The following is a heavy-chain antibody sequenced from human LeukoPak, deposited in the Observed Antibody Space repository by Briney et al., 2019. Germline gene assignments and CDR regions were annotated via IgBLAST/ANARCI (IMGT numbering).Heavy chain of an antibody. V-gene: IGHV3-66*01. CDR1: GFIVSSHY. CDR3: ARVPVFGTRGNLQH. D-gene: IGHD3-3*01. J-gene: IGHJ1*01. Sequence: GGSLRLSCAASGFIVSSHYMSWVRHAPGKGLEWVSVIYSGGSTVYADSVKGRFTISRDISKNTVQLQMNPLRAEDTAVYYCARVPVFGTRGNLQHWGQGTMVTVSS. CDR2: IYSGGST.